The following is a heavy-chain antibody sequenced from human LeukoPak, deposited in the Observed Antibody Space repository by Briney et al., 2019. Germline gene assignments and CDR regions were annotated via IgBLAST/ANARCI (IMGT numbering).Heavy chain of an antibody. V-gene: IGHV1-2*02. CDR3: ARDGVITFGGVIVTNWFDP. CDR1: GYTFTGYY. J-gene: IGHJ5*02. Sequence: ASVKVSCKASGYTFTGYYMHWVRQAPGQGLEWMGWINPNGGGTNYAQKFQGRVTMTRDTSISTAYMELSRLRSDDTAVYYCARDGVITFGGVIVTNWFDPWGQGTLVTVSS. D-gene: IGHD3-16*02. CDR2: INPNGGGT.